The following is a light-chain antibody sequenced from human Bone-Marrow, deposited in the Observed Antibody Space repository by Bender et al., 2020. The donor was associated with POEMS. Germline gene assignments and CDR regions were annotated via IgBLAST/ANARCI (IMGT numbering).Light chain of an antibody. CDR2: QDD. V-gene: IGLV3-1*01. J-gene: IGLJ1*01. CDR1: KLGDKF. CDR3: QAWDSNTGV. Sequence: SYELHQPPSVAVSPGQTATFTCSGEKLGDKFVSWYQQRPGQSPLLVIYQDDRRPSGIPERFSGSNSGNTATLTISGTQAMDEADYYCQAWDSNTGVFGTGTKVTVL.